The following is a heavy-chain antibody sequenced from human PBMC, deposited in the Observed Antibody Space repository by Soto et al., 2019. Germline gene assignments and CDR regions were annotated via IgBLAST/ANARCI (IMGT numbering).Heavy chain of an antibody. CDR3: ARGGSSNRNWFDP. Sequence: GASVKVSCKASGGTFSSYAISWVRQAPGQGLEWMGGIIPIFGTANYAQKFQGRVTITADESTSTAYMELSSLRSEDTAVYYCARGGSSNRNWFDPWGQGTLVTVSS. CDR2: IIPIFGTA. CDR1: GGTFSSYA. D-gene: IGHD2-15*01. V-gene: IGHV1-69*13. J-gene: IGHJ5*02.